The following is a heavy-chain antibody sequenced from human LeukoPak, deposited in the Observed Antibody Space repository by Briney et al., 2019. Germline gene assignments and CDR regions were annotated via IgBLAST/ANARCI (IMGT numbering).Heavy chain of an antibody. CDR2: IYTSEST. J-gene: IGHJ4*02. Sequence: SETLSLTCTVSGGSISSYYWSWIRQPAGRGLEWIGRIYTSESTNYNPSLKGRVTMSVDTSKNQFSLKLSSVTAADTAVYYCARDAMERGVDYWGQGTLVTVSS. CDR1: GGSISSYY. CDR3: ARDAMERGVDY. D-gene: IGHD3-10*01. V-gene: IGHV4-4*07.